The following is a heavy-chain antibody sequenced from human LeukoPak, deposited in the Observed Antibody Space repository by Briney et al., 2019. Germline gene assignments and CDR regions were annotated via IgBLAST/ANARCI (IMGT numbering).Heavy chain of an antibody. Sequence: GGSLRLSCAASGFTFSTYWMTWVRQAPGKGLEWVANIKQDGDEKFYVDSVKGRFTISRDNAKNSLYLQMNSLRAEDTAVYYCAKGVAGWGKNYFDHWGQGTLVTVSS. J-gene: IGHJ4*02. CDR3: AKGVAGWGKNYFDH. V-gene: IGHV3-7*03. CDR1: GFTFSTYW. CDR2: IKQDGDEK. D-gene: IGHD3-16*01.